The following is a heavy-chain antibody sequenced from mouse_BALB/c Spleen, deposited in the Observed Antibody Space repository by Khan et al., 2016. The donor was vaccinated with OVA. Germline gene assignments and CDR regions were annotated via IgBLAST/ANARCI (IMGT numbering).Heavy chain of an antibody. J-gene: IGHJ2*01. CDR1: DYSFTDYN. CDR3: ALIYYYGTGFDY. CDR2: IDPYNGDT. V-gene: IGHV1S135*01. D-gene: IGHD1-1*01. Sequence: EVQLQESGPELVKPGASVKVSCKASDYSFTDYNMYLVKQSHGKSLEWIGYIDPYNGDTNYNQKFKGKATLTVDKSSSTAFMHLNSLSSEDSAVYYAALIYYYGTGFDYWGQGTTLTVSS.